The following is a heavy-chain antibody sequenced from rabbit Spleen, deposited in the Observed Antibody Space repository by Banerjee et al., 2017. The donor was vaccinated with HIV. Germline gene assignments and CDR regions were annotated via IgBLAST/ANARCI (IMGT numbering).Heavy chain of an antibody. V-gene: IGHV1S45*01. CDR1: GFSFSSGYD. CDR2: IYTGNGKN. Sequence: QEQLVESGGGLVKPGTSLTLICTASGFSFSSGYDMSWVLQAPGKGLEWIGFIYTGNGKNYYASWAKGRFTISKTSSTTVTLQVTSLTAADTATYFCTRDDGSGHYIDGYFNLWGPGTLVTVS. J-gene: IGHJ4*01. D-gene: IGHD1-1*01. CDR3: TRDDGSGHYIDGYFNL.